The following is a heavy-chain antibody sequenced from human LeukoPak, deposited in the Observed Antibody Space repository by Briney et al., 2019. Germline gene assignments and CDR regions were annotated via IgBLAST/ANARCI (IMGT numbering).Heavy chain of an antibody. CDR2: ISSSSSYI. CDR1: GFTFSSYS. CDR3: AKDHAPYSSGWLPCDH. V-gene: IGHV3-21*04. D-gene: IGHD6-19*01. J-gene: IGHJ4*02. Sequence: GGSLRLSCAASGFTFSSYSMNWVRQAPGKGLEWVSSISSSSSYIYYADSVKGRFTISRDNSKNTLYLQMNSLRAEDTAVYYCAKDHAPYSSGWLPCDHWGQGTLVTVSS.